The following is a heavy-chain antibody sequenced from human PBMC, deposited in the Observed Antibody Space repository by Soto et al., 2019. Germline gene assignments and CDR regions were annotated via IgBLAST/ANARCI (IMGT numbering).Heavy chain of an antibody. Sequence: GGSLRLSCAASGFTFSSYGMHWVRQAPGKGLEWVAVIWYDGSNKYYAESVKGRFTISRDNSKNTLYLQMNNLRAEDTAVYYCARDAHVGSGWQLTADYWGQGTLVTVSS. D-gene: IGHD6-19*01. CDR1: GFTFSSYG. CDR2: IWYDGSNK. CDR3: ARDAHVGSGWQLTADY. J-gene: IGHJ4*02. V-gene: IGHV3-33*01.